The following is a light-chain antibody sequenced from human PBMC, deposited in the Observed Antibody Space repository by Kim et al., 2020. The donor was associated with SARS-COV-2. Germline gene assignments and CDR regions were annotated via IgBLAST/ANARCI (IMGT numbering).Light chain of an antibody. CDR1: QSVSSN. CDR3: QQYNNWPLA. V-gene: IGKV3-15*01. J-gene: IGKJ1*01. Sequence: VSPGERATLPCRASQSVSSNLAWYQQKPGQPPRLLIYGASTRATGIPARFSGSVSGTEFTLTISSLQSEDFVVYYCQQYNNWPLAFGQGTKVDIK. CDR2: GAS.